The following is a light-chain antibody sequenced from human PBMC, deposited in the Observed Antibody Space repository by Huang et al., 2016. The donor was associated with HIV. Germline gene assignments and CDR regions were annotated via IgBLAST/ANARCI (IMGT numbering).Light chain of an antibody. Sequence: DIQMTQSPSAMSASVGDRVTITCRASQGIGNHLAWLQQKPGKVPQRLIYGASSLQSGVPSRFSGSGSGTEFTLTISSLQPEDFATYYCLQHNSYPLTFGGGTKVEIK. V-gene: IGKV1-17*03. CDR3: LQHNSYPLT. CDR1: QGIGNH. CDR2: GAS. J-gene: IGKJ4*01.